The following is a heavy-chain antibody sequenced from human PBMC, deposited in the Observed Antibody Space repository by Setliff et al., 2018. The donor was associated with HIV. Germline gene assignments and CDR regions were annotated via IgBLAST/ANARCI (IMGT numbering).Heavy chain of an antibody. V-gene: IGHV4-39*07. D-gene: IGHD3-10*01. J-gene: IGHJ4*02. Sequence: SETLSLTCTVSGDSISSNNYYWAWIRPPPGKGLEWIGCIFYGGTVYHSGRMYFNPSLKSRVTISVDTSKKEFSLNLSSLTAAYTAVYYCARSILGSGTYPLDIWSQGTLVTVSS. CDR3: ARSILGSGTYPLDI. CDR1: GDSISSNNYY. CDR2: IFYGGTV.